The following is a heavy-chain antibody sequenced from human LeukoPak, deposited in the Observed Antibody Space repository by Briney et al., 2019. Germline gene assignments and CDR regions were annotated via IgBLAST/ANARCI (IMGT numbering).Heavy chain of an antibody. V-gene: IGHV3-21*01. J-gene: IGHJ4*02. CDR1: GFIFRNHG. Sequence: GGSLRLSCAASGFIFRNHGMNWVRQAPGKGLEWVSSISSSSSYIYYADSVKGRFTISRDNAKNSLYLQMNSLRAEDTAVYYCASDYYDSSGGIDYWGQGTLVTVSS. D-gene: IGHD3-22*01. CDR2: ISSSSSYI. CDR3: ASDYYDSSGGIDY.